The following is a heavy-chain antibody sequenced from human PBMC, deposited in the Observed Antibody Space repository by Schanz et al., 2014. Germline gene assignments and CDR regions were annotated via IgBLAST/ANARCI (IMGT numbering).Heavy chain of an antibody. CDR3: ARDGRWGTSYMVHLGFDP. CDR1: GYTFTSYS. V-gene: IGHV1-18*01. D-gene: IGHD6-6*01. J-gene: IGHJ5*02. Sequence: QAQLVQSGAEVKKPGASVKVSCKASGYTFTSYSISWVRQAPGQGLEWMGRIIPNLGSANYAQKFQGRVTLTADTSTTTVYLDLRSLRSDDTAVYYCARDGRWGTSYMVHLGFDPWGQGTLVTVSS. CDR2: IIPNLGSA.